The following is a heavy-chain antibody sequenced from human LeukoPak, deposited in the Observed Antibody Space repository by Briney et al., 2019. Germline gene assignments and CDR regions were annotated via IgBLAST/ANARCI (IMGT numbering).Heavy chain of an antibody. V-gene: IGHV1-69*05. CDR2: IMPLFGTA. Sequence: SSVKVSCETSGGTFNNSAISWVRQAPGQGLEWVGGIMPLFGTAGYAQKFQGRVTITKDEFTRTVDLELTSLTSDNTAVYYCASNVHGDYGSGWFDPWGQGTLVSVSS. CDR3: ASNVHGDYGSGWFDP. J-gene: IGHJ5*02. CDR1: GGTFNNSA. D-gene: IGHD4-17*01.